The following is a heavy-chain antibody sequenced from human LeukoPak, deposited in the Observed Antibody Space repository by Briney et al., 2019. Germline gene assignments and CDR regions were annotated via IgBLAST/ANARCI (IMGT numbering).Heavy chain of an antibody. V-gene: IGHV4-31*03. CDR1: GGSITSTGHY. CDR2: IYYSGSS. J-gene: IGHJ3*01. CDR3: ARVARGRANAADL. Sequence: PSETLSLTCTVSGGSITSTGHYWTWIRQHAEKGLQWLGNIYYSGSSDYNPSLKSRVIISVDTSKDQFSLKLDSMTAADTAVYYCARVARGRANAADLWGHGTWVTVSS.